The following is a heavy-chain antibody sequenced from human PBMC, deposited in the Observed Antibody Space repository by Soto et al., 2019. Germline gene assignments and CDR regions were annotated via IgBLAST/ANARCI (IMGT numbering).Heavy chain of an antibody. V-gene: IGHV1-2*04. D-gene: IGHD1-26*01. CDR3: ASKVAATADGAFDI. CDR2: INPNSGGT. CDR1: GYTFTGYY. Sequence: ASVKVSCKASGYTFTGYYMHWVRQAPGQGLEWMGWINPNSGGTNYAQKFQGWVTMTRDTSISTAYMELSRLRSDDTAVYYCASKVAATADGAFDIWGQGTMVTVSS. J-gene: IGHJ3*02.